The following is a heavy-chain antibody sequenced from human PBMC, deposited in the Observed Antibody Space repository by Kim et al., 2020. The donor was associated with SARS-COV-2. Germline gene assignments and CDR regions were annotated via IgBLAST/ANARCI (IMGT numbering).Heavy chain of an antibody. D-gene: IGHD3-16*01. Sequence: TPSPTRRVTISVDTSKNQFSLKLSAVTAADTAVYYCARVGGDAGPGAFDIWGQGTMVTVSS. V-gene: IGHV4-59*01. CDR3: ARVGGDAGPGAFDI. J-gene: IGHJ3*02.